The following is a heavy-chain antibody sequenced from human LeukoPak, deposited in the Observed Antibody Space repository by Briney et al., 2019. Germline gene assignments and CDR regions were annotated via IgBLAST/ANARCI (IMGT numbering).Heavy chain of an antibody. CDR2: IYYSGST. D-gene: IGHD3-10*01. J-gene: IGHJ4*02. V-gene: IGHV4-31*11. CDR1: GGSFSGYY. CDR3: ARESVRGANNFDY. Sequence: SETLSLTCAVYGGSFSGYYWSWIRQHPGKGLEWIGYIYYSGSTYYNPSLKSRVTISVDTSKNQFSLKLSSVTAADTAVYYCARESVRGANNFDYWGQGTLVTVSS.